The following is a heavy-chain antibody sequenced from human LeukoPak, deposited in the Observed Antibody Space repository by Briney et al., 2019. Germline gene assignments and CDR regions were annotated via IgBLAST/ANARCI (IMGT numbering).Heavy chain of an antibody. V-gene: IGHV3-30-3*01. D-gene: IGHD3-10*01. CDR3: ARDGEGPRMVRGVPDY. Sequence: PGRSLRLSCAASGFTFTNYAMHWVRQAPGKGLEWVAVISVDGSNKFYAGSVRGRCTISRDNSKNTMSLQMDSLRGEDTAVYYCARDGEGPRMVRGVPDYWGQGTLVTVSS. CDR1: GFTFTNYA. J-gene: IGHJ4*02. CDR2: ISVDGSNK.